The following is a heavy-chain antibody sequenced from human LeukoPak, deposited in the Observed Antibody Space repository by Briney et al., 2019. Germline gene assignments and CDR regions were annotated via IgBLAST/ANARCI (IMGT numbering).Heavy chain of an antibody. CDR2: ISWNSGSI. J-gene: IGHJ2*01. CDR3: AKGSWYFDL. V-gene: IGHV3-9*01. CDR1: GFTFDDYA. Sequence: PGGSLRLSCAASGFTFDDYAMHWVRQAPGKGLEWVSGISWNSGSIGYADSVKGRFTTSRDNAKNSLYLQMNSLRAEDTALYYCAKGSWYFDLWGRGTLVTVSS.